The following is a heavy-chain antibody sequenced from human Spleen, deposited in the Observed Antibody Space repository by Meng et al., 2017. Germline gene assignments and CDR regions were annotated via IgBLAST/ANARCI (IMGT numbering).Heavy chain of an antibody. CDR1: GYTFTNYG. CDR3: SRDGGGGGISSVAWNY. Sequence: ASVKVSCKASGYTFTNYGINWVRQAPGQGLEWMGWISDDNGNPNYGQKLQGRVTMTTDTSTSTAYMGLRSLKSAATAVFYCSRDGGGGGISSVAWNYWGQGTLVTVSS. CDR2: ISDDNGNP. J-gene: IGHJ4*02. V-gene: IGHV1-18*01. D-gene: IGHD2-15*01.